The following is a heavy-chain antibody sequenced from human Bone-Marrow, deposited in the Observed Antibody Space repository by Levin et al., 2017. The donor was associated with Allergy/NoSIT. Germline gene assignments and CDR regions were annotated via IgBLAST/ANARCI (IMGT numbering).Heavy chain of an antibody. D-gene: IGHD2-21*02. V-gene: IGHV3-30-3*01. CDR3: ARAYIVVVTATDAFDI. J-gene: IGHJ3*02. CDR2: ISYDGSNK. CDR1: GFTFSRYA. Sequence: GESLKISCAASGFTFSRYAMHWVRQAPGKGLEWVALISYDGSNKYYADSVKGRFTISRDNAKNTLYLQMNSLRAEDTAVYYSARAYIVVVTATDAFDIWGQGTMVTVSA.